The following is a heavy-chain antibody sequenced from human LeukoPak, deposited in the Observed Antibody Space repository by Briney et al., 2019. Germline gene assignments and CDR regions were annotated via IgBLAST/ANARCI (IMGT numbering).Heavy chain of an antibody. J-gene: IGHJ4*02. CDR2: ISGSGGST. Sequence: GGSLRLSCAASGFIFTNYFMSWVRQAPGMGLEWVSTISGSGGSTYYADSVKGRFTISRDNAKNTLYLQMNSLRAEDTAVYYCANRGYSYGFHYWGQGTLVTVSS. V-gene: IGHV3-23*01. D-gene: IGHD5-18*01. CDR1: GFIFTNYF. CDR3: ANRGYSYGFHY.